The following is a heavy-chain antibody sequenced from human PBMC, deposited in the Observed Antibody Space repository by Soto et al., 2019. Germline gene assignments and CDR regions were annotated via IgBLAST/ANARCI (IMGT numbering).Heavy chain of an antibody. CDR2: ISYEGSNT. CDR3: ARVTPGNNLYYFSGLDF. V-gene: IGHV3-30-3*01. CDR1: GFTCDSYG. Sequence: CSMGLSGVGSGFTCDSYGIHWVRKAPGKGLQWVALISYEGSNTYYADSVRGRFTISRDNSKNTLYLQMNTLRPEDTGVYYCARVTPGNNLYYFSGLDFWGEGTSVTVSS. D-gene: IGHD1-1*01. J-gene: IGHJ6*04.